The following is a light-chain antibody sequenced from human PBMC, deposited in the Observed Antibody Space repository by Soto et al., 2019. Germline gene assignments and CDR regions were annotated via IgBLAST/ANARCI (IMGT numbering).Light chain of an antibody. CDR3: QTGGTGSAIVV. CDR1: SGHSNYA. CDR2: VNSGDSH. J-gene: IGLJ7*01. Sequence: QLVLTQSPSASASLGASVKLTCTLSSGHSNYAIAWHQQQPETGPRYLMNVNSGDSHIKRVGSPDRFSGSSSGSQRFLVIASLQSEDEAGFYWQTGGTGSAIVVFGGGTQLALL. V-gene: IGLV4-69*01.